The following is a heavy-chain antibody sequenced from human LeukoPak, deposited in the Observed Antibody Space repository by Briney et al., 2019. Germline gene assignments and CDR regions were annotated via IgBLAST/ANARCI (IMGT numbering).Heavy chain of an antibody. V-gene: IGHV4-59*12. CDR3: ARLSPDYGDCYDY. CDR2: IYYSGST. Sequence: PSETLSLTCTVSGGSISSYYWSWIRQPPGKGLEWIGYIYYSGSTNYNPSLKSRVTISVDTSKNQFSLKLSSVTAADTAVYYCARLSPDYGDCYDYWGQGTLITVSS. D-gene: IGHD4-17*01. J-gene: IGHJ4*02. CDR1: GGSISSYY.